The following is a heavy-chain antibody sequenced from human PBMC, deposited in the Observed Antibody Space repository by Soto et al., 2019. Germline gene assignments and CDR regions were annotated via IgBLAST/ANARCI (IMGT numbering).Heavy chain of an antibody. D-gene: IGHD1-20*01. V-gene: IGHV4-4*07. Sequence: SETLSLTCTVSGGSIRRYYWSWIRQPAGKGLEWIGRIHTSGSTSYNPSLKRRVTMSVDTSKNRFSLKVRSVTAADTAVYYCASGSITEGPYSMDVWGQGTTVTVSS. CDR3: ASGSITEGPYSMDV. CDR2: IHTSGST. J-gene: IGHJ6*02. CDR1: GGSIRRYY.